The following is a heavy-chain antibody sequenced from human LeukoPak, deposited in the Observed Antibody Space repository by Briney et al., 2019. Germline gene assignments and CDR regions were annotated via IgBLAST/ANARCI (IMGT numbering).Heavy chain of an antibody. CDR1: GYTFTNYD. CDR2: MNPNSGNT. J-gene: IGHJ4*02. V-gene: IGHV1-8*03. D-gene: IGHD2-2*01. CDR3: ARGPQCSSFTCPYYFDS. Sequence: ASVKVSCKASGYTFTNYDINWVRQATGQGPEWMGWMNPNSGNTGYAQKFQGRVTITRNTSISTAYMELSSLRSEDTALYYCARGPQCSSFTCPYYFDSWGQGTLVTVSS.